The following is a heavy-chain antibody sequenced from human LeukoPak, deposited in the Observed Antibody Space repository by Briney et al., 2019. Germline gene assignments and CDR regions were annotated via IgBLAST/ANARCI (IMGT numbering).Heavy chain of an antibody. CDR2: INQDGSEK. CDR1: GFTFSTCW. CDR3: AKTSGWPYYFDY. J-gene: IGHJ4*02. D-gene: IGHD6-19*01. V-gene: IGHV3-7*03. Sequence: GSLRLSCAASGFTFSTCWMSWVRQAPGEGLEWVANINQDGSEKYYVDSVKGRFTISRDNAKNTLYLQMNSLRAEDTAVYYCAKTSGWPYYFDYWGQGTLVTVSS.